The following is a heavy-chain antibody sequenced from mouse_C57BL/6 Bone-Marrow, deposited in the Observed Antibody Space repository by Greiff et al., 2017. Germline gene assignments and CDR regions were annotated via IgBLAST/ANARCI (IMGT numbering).Heavy chain of an antibody. CDR3: ARSYDYDDDTMDY. J-gene: IGHJ4*01. CDR1: GYTFTNYW. V-gene: IGHV1-64*01. Sequence: QVQLQQPGAELVKPGASVKLSCKASGYTFTNYWMPWVKQRPGQGLEWIGMMHPNGGSPDYNEKFKSEATLSVDKSSRTAYMELSSLTSEDSADYYCARSYDYDDDTMDYWGQGTSVTVSS. CDR2: MHPNGGSP. D-gene: IGHD2-4*01.